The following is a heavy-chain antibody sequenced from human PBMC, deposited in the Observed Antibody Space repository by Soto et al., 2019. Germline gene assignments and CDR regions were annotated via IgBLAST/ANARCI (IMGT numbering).Heavy chain of an antibody. CDR2: IYYSGST. J-gene: IGHJ1*01. D-gene: IGHD4-17*01. Sequence: QLQLQESGPGLVKPSETLSLTCTVSGGSISSSSYYWGWIRQPPGKGLEWIGSIYYSGSTYYNPSLKSRVTISVDTSKTQFSLKLSSVTAADTAVYYCARHELKGTTVTPEYFQHWGQGTLVTVSS. CDR3: ARHELKGTTVTPEYFQH. CDR1: GGSISSSSYY. V-gene: IGHV4-39*01.